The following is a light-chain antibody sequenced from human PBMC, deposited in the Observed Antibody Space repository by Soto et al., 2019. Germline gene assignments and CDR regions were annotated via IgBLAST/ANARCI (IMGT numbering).Light chain of an antibody. V-gene: IGLV2-14*01. CDR2: EAT. Sequence: QSVLTQPASVSGSPGQSITISCTGTSGDIGSYNRVSWYQQHPGKAPQLLIYEATNRPSGISGRFSASKSGNTASLTISGLQAEDEADYYCSSYSRNTLFVFGSGTKVTVL. J-gene: IGLJ1*01. CDR3: SSYSRNTLFV. CDR1: SGDIGSYNR.